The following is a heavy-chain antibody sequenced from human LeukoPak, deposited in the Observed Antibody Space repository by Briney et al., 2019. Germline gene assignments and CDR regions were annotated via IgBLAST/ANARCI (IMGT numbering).Heavy chain of an antibody. CDR2: IYTSGST. CDR1: GGSISSYY. CDR3: ARHGRDILTGYGNNWFDP. Sequence: SETLSLTCTVSGGSISSYYWSWIRQPAGKGLEWIGRIYTSGSTNYNPSLKSRVTMSVDTSKNQFSLKLSSVTAADTAVYYCARHGRDILTGYGNNWFDPWGQGTLVTVSS. V-gene: IGHV4-4*07. J-gene: IGHJ5*02. D-gene: IGHD3-9*01.